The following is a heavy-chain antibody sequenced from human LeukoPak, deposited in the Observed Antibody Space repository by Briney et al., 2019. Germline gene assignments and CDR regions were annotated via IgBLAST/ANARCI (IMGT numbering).Heavy chain of an antibody. Sequence: GGFLRLSCAGSGFTFSSYAMSWVRQAPGKGLEWVSTISGSGGAGTYYADSVKGRFTVSRDSSRNTLYLPMNSLRAEDTAVYYCVKDRGGSPFYGMDVWGQGTTVTVSS. CDR1: GFTFSSYA. V-gene: IGHV3-23*01. D-gene: IGHD1-26*01. J-gene: IGHJ6*02. CDR2: ISGSGGAGT. CDR3: VKDRGGSPFYGMDV.